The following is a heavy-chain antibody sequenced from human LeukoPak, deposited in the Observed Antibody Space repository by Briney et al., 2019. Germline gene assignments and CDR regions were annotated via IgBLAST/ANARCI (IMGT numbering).Heavy chain of an antibody. V-gene: IGHV1-8*01. D-gene: IGHD3-10*01. CDR2: MNPNSGNT. J-gene: IGHJ6*02. CDR3: ARAATMVRGVIRYYYYYGMDV. CDR1: GYTFTSYD. Sequence: GASVKLSCKASGYTFTSYDINWVRQATGQGLEWMGWMNPNSGNTGYAQKFQGRVTMTRNTSISTAYMELSSLRSEDTAVYYCARAATMVRGVIRYYYYYGMDVWGQGTTVTVSS.